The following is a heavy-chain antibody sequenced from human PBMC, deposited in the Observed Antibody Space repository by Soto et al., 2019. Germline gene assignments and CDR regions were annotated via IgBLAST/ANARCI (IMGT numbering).Heavy chain of an antibody. Sequence: ASVKVSCKASGYTFTSYGISWVRQAPGQGLEWMGWISAYNGNTNYAQKLQDRVTMTTDTSTSTAYMELRSLRSDDTAVYYCARVVAATGWFDPWGQGTLVTVSS. D-gene: IGHD2-15*01. V-gene: IGHV1-18*01. CDR1: GYTFTSYG. CDR2: ISAYNGNT. J-gene: IGHJ5*02. CDR3: ARVVAATGWFDP.